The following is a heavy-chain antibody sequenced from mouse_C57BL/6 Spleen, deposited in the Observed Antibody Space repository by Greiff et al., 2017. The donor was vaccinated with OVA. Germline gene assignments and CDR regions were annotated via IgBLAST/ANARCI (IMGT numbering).Heavy chain of an antibody. D-gene: IGHD2-1*01. J-gene: IGHJ4*01. CDR1: GYTFTDYN. Sequence: VQLQQSGPELVKPGASVKMSCKASGYTFTDYNMHWVKQSHGKSLEWIGYINPNNGGTSYNQKFKGKATLTVNKSSSTAYMELRSLTSEDSAVYYCASYYYGNFFYAMDYWGQGTSVTVSS. CDR2: INPNNGGT. CDR3: ASYYYGNFFYAMDY. V-gene: IGHV1-22*01.